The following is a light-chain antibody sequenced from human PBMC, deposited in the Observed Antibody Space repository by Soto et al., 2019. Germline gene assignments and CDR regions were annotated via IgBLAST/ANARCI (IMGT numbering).Light chain of an antibody. V-gene: IGLV3-21*04. CDR1: DVESKS. Sequence: SYELTQSPSTSVAPGKTATITCGGQDVESKSVNWYQQKPGQAPVVVIYYDTDRPSGIPERFSGSNSGNTATLTINRVEAGDEADYYCQVWDSTNNHVVFGGGTKLTAL. CDR3: QVWDSTNNHVV. J-gene: IGLJ2*01. CDR2: YDT.